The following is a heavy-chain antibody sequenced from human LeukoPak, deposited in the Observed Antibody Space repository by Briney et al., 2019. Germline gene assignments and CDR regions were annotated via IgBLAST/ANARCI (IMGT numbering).Heavy chain of an antibody. D-gene: IGHD3-10*01. CDR2: IWYDGSNK. J-gene: IGHJ4*02. CDR3: ATVRGSSGTYYIDY. Sequence: GGSLRLSCAASGFTFSNYGMHWVRQAPGKGLEWVAIIWYDGSNKYYADSVKGRFTISRDNSKNTLYLQMNSLRVEDTAIYYCATVRGSSGTYYIDYWGQGTLVTVSS. V-gene: IGHV3-33*01. CDR1: GFTFSNYG.